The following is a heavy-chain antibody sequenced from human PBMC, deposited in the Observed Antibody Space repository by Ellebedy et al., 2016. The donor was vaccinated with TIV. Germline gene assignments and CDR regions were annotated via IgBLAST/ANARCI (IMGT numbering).Heavy chain of an antibody. D-gene: IGHD2-21*01. Sequence: SETLSLTCAVYGGSFSGYYWSWIRQPPGKGLEWIGYIYYSGSTSYNPSLKSRVSISVDTSKNQFSLKLSSVTAADTAVYYCARAMWSYYFDYWGQGTQVTVSS. J-gene: IGHJ4*02. CDR2: IYYSGST. V-gene: IGHV4-59*01. CDR3: ARAMWSYYFDY. CDR1: GGSFSGYY.